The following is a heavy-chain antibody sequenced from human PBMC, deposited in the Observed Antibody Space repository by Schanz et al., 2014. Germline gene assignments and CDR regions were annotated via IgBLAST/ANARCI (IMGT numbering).Heavy chain of an antibody. Sequence: QVQLQESGPGLVKPSGTLSLTCAVSGGSISSSNWWSWVRQPPGKGLEWIGEIYHSGRTNYNPSLKSRVTIPVDNANNEFSQKLISRTAADTAVYYCARGAGGGSGTYYGAYYNYYCMDVWGKGTTVTVSS. J-gene: IGHJ6*03. CDR3: ARGAGGGSGTYYGAYYNYYCMDV. V-gene: IGHV4-4*02. CDR1: GGSISSSNW. CDR2: IYHSGRT. D-gene: IGHD3-10*01.